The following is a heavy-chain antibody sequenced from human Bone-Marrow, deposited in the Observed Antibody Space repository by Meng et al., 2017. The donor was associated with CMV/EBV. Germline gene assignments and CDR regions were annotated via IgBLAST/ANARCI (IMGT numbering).Heavy chain of an antibody. J-gene: IGHJ6*02. CDR3: SRDRCSITSCYTDYYGMDV. CDR2: IIPIFGTA. V-gene: IGHV1-69*05. Sequence: SVKVSCKASGGTFSSYAISWVRQAPGQGLEWMGGIIPIFGTANYAQKFQGRVTITTDESTSTDYMELSSLRSEDTAVYYCSRDRCSITSCYTDYYGMDVWGQGTTVTVSS. D-gene: IGHD2-2*02. CDR1: GGTFSSYA.